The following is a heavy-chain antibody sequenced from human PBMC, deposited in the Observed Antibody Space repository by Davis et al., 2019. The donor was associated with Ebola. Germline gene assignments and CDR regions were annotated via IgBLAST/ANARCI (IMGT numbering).Heavy chain of an antibody. J-gene: IGHJ3*02. V-gene: IGHV3-30*04. CDR3: ARGWDIVLLPATMAAAFDI. CDR2: ISYDGSKK. Sequence: GESLKISCAASGFTFSSYAMHWVRQAPGKGLEWVAVISYDGSKKYYEDSVKGRFTISRDNSKNTLYLQMNSLRAEDTAVYYCARGWDIVLLPATMAAAFDIWGQGTMVTVSS. D-gene: IGHD2-2*01. CDR1: GFTFSSYA.